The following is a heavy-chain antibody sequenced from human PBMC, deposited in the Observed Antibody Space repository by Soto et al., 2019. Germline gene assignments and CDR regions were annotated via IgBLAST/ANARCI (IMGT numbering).Heavy chain of an antibody. CDR3: ATREACGGPAAIVGWFDH. D-gene: IGHD2-2*02. V-gene: IGHV1-24*01. CDR1: GYTLTELS. J-gene: IGHJ5*02. Sequence: VKVSCKVSGYTLTELSMHWVRQAPGKGLEWMGGFDPEDGETIYAQKFQGRVTMTEDTSTDTAYMELSSLRSEDTAVYYCATREACGGPAAIVGWFDHWAQGTLVTVSS. CDR2: FDPEDGET.